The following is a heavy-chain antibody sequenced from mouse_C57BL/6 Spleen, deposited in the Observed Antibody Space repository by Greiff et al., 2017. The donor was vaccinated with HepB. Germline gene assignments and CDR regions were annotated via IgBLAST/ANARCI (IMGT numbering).Heavy chain of an antibody. CDR3: ARLRFPFAY. V-gene: IGHV5-6*01. CDR1: GFTFSSYG. J-gene: IGHJ3*01. CDR2: ISSGGSYT. Sequence: EVQRVESGGDLVKPGGSLKLSCAASGFTFSSYGMSWVRQTPDKRLEWVATISSGGSYTYYPDSVKGRFTISRDNAKNTLYLQMSSLKSEDTAMYYCARLRFPFAYWGQGTLVTVSA.